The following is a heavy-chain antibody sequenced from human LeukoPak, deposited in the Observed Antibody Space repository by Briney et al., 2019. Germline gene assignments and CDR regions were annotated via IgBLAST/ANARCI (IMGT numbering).Heavy chain of an antibody. CDR2: INHSGST. CDR3: ARARLDIVVVPAGYYFDY. J-gene: IGHJ4*02. V-gene: IGHV4-34*01. CDR1: GGSFSGYY. D-gene: IGHD2-2*03. Sequence: SETLSLTCAVHGGSFSGYYWSWIRQPPGKGLEWIGEINHSGSTNYNPSLKSRVTISVDTSKNQFSLKLSSVTAADTAVYYCARARLDIVVVPAGYYFDYWGQGTLVTVSS.